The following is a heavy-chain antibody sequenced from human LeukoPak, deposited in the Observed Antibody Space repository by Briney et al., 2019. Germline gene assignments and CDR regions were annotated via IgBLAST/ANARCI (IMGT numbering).Heavy chain of an antibody. CDR2: MNRDGSEA. CDR3: VRASSGRYFSLTDY. D-gene: IGHD1-26*01. V-gene: IGHV3-7*01. J-gene: IGHJ4*02. Sequence: GGSLRLSCAASGFTFSSYWMGWVRQAPGMGLEWVASMNRDGSEAYYVDSVKGRFTISRDNAKSSVYLQVSSLRADDTAVYYCVRASSGRYFSLTDYWGQGTLVTVSP. CDR1: GFTFSSYW.